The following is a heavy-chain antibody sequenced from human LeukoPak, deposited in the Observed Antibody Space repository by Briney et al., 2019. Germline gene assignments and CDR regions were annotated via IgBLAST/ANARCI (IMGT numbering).Heavy chain of an antibody. D-gene: IGHD3-22*01. CDR3: ARAPGVSSVDYFDY. Sequence: SETLSLTCTVSGGSISSYYWSWIRQPPGKGLEWIGYIYHSGSTYYNPSLKSRVTISVDRSKNQFSLKLSSVTAADTAVYYCARAPGVSSVDYFDYWGQGTLVTVSS. CDR1: GGSISSYY. J-gene: IGHJ4*02. CDR2: IYHSGST. V-gene: IGHV4-59*12.